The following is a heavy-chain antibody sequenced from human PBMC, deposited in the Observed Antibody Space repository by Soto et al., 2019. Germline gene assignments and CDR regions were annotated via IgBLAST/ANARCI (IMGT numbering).Heavy chain of an antibody. CDR1: GFTIRTHG. CDR2: IWYDGSNK. V-gene: IGHV3-33*03. Sequence: QAQLVESGGGVVQPGTSLRLSCAASGFTIRTHGMHWVRQAPGKGLEWLANIWYDGSNKLYAESVKGRFSISKDNSKNTLYLQMSSLRAEDTAVYYCAAATTWNFHFPYWGQGTQVTVSS. D-gene: IGHD1-7*01. CDR3: AAATTWNFHFPY. J-gene: IGHJ4*02.